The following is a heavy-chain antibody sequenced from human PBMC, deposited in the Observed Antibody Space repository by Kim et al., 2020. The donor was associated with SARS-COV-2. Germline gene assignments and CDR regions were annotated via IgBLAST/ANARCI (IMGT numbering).Heavy chain of an antibody. CDR1: GFTFSDYY. CDR2: ITGSGSAV. J-gene: IGHJ4*02. D-gene: IGHD2-21*02. CDR3: ARARRIVVVTAVDYFDY. Sequence: GGSLRLSCAASGFTFSDYYIRWIRQAPGKGLEWVSYITGSGSAVYADSVKGRFIISRDNAKNLVYLQMNSLRAEDTAVYYCARARRIVVVTAVDYFDYWGQGTLVTVSS. V-gene: IGHV3-11*01.